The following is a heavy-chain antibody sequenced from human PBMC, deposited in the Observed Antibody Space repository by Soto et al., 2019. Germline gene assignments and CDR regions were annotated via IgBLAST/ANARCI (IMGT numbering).Heavy chain of an antibody. V-gene: IGHV3-23*01. CDR2: LSGSCTST. J-gene: IGHJ4*02. CDR3: AKATTNGGWFNPFDS. CDR1: GFSFVNYA. Sequence: GGSLRLSCAASGFSFVNYAMNWVRQAPGKGLEWVSGLSGSCTSTYYADSVKGRFTISRDNSRDTLFLQMNSLTADDTAVYYCAKATTNGGWFNPFDSWGQGALVTVS. D-gene: IGHD6-19*01.